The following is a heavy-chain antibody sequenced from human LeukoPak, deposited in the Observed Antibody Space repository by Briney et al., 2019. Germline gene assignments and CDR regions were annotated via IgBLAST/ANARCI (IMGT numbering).Heavy chain of an antibody. CDR3: ARGDSYNYPYYYYYYMDV. J-gene: IGHJ6*03. D-gene: IGHD5-24*01. CDR2: IYYSGST. Sequence: SETLSLTCTVSGVSISSYYWSWIRQPPGKGLEWIGYIYYSGSTKYSPSLKSRVTISADTSKNQFSLKLSSVTAADTAVYYCARGDSYNYPYYYYYYMDVWGKGTTVTVSS. CDR1: GVSISSYY. V-gene: IGHV4-59*01.